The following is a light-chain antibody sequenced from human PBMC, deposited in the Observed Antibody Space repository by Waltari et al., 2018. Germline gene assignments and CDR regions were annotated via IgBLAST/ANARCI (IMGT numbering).Light chain of an antibody. CDR3: CSYAGKYTSV. V-gene: IGLV2-11*01. Sequence: QSALTQPRSVSGSPGQSVTLSCTGTSSDIGGYNYVSWYQQHPATLPNLIIFDVTKRPSGVPDRFSGSKAGNTASLTISGLQAGDEAVYFCCSYAGKYTSVFGAGTKVTVL. J-gene: IGLJ2*01. CDR1: SSDIGGYNY. CDR2: DVT.